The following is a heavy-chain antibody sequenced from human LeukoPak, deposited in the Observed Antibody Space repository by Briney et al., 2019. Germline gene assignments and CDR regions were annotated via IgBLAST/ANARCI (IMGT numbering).Heavy chain of an antibody. CDR2: MNPNSGNT. CDR3: ARDLGYYDSTPFDY. V-gene: IGHV1-8*01. CDR1: GYTFTSYD. J-gene: IGHJ4*02. Sequence: ASVKVSCKASGYTFTSYDINWVRQATGQGLEWMGWMNPNSGNTGYAQKFQGRVTITADKSTSTAYMELSSLRSEDTAVYYCARDLGYYDSTPFDYWGQGTLVTVSS. D-gene: IGHD3-22*01.